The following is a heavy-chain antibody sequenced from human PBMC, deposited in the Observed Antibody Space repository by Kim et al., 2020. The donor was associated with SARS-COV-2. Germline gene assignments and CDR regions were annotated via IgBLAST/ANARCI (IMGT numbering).Heavy chain of an antibody. V-gene: IGHV7-4-1*02. J-gene: IGHJ4*02. D-gene: IGHD2-21*02. CDR3: TRGLGGYSLNGY. CDR1: GYSLTDYP. CDR2: INTNTGRP. Sequence: ASVKVSCKASGYSLTDYPINWVRQAPGQGLKWMGYINTNTGRPTYAPDLAGRIVFSLDTSVTTAYLVINGLKTDDTAIYYCTRGLGGYSLNGYWGQGTRVTVSS.